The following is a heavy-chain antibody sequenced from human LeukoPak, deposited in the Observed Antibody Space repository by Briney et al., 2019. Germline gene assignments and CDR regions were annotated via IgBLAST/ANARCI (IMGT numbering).Heavy chain of an antibody. CDR1: GYSISSGYY. D-gene: IGHD4-17*01. V-gene: IGHV4-38-2*02. Sequence: SETLSLTCAVSGYSISSGYYWGWIRQPPGKGLEWIGIIYHSGSTYYNPSLKSRVTISVDTSKNQFSLKLSSVTAADTAVYYCARDISGGVYGDYGWGQGTLVTVSS. CDR2: IYHSGST. J-gene: IGHJ4*02. CDR3: ARDISGGVYGDYG.